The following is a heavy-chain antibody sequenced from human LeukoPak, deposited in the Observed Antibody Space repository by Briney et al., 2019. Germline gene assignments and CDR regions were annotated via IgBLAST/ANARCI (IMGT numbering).Heavy chain of an antibody. D-gene: IGHD2-15*01. Sequence: GGSLRLSCAASGFTFSSSAMTWVRQAPGKGLEWVSAISGSGVSTYYADSVKGWFTISRDSLKNTLYLEMNSLRDEDTAVYYCARVGGAILLVGEDGMDVWGQGTTVTVSS. CDR2: ISGSGVST. V-gene: IGHV3-23*01. J-gene: IGHJ6*02. CDR3: ARVGGAILLVGEDGMDV. CDR1: GFTFSSSA.